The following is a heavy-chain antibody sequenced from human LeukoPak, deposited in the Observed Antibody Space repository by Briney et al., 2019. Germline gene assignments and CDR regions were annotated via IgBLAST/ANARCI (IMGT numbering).Heavy chain of an antibody. CDR3: AKAHHWNDVEGYFDY. CDR1: GFTFSSYA. Sequence: GGSLRLSCAASGFTFSSYAMSWVRQAPGKGLEWVSAISGSGGSTYYADSVKGRFTISRDNSKNTLYLQMNSLRAEDTAVYYCAKAHHWNDVEGYFDYWGQGTLVTVSS. CDR2: ISGSGGST. D-gene: IGHD1-1*01. V-gene: IGHV3-23*01. J-gene: IGHJ4*02.